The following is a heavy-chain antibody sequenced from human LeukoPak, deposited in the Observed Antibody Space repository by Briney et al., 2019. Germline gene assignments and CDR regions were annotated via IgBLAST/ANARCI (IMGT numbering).Heavy chain of an antibody. Sequence: PGGSLRLSCAASGFTFSSYEMNWVRQAPGKGLEWVSYISSSGSTIYYADSVKGRFTISRDNAKNSLYLQMNSLRAEDTAVYYCARDSSYSYGYEPIDYWGQGTLVTVSS. CDR2: ISSSGSTI. J-gene: IGHJ4*02. D-gene: IGHD5-18*01. CDR3: ARDSSYSYGYEPIDY. CDR1: GFTFSSYE. V-gene: IGHV3-48*03.